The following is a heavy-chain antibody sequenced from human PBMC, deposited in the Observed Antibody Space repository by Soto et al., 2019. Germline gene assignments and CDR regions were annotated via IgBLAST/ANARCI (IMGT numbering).Heavy chain of an antibody. Sequence: GGSLRLSCAASGFTFSSYWMHWVRQVPGKGLVWVSRINNDGSAATYADSVRGRFTISRDNAKNTVYLQMNSLRAEDTAVYYCVRDKPHNWFDPWGQGTPVTVSS. CDR1: GFTFSSYW. CDR3: VRDKPHNWFDP. J-gene: IGHJ5*02. CDR2: INNDGSAA. V-gene: IGHV3-74*01.